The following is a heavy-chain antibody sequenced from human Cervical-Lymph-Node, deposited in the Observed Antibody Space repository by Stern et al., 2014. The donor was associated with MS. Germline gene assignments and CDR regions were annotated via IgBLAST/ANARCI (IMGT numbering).Heavy chain of an antibody. J-gene: IGHJ4*02. D-gene: IGHD6-19*01. V-gene: IGHV7-4-1*02. CDR2: INTNTGNP. CDR1: GYTFITYA. CDR3: ARSRVSVAGNYGY. Sequence: VQLVESGSELKKPGASVKGSCKASGYTFITYAMSWVPQAPGQGLEWMGWINTNTGNPTYAQGFTGRFVFSLDTSVSTAYLEISSLKAEDTAVYYCARSRVSVAGNYGYWGQGTLITVSS.